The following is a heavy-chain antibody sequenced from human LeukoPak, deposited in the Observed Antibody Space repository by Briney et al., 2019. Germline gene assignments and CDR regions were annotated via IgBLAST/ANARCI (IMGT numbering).Heavy chain of an antibody. CDR2: LSSGGGDT. V-gene: IGHV3-23*01. CDR1: GFTFSSHA. Sequence: GGSLRLSCAASGFTFSSHAMSWVRQAPGKGLEWVSGLSSGGGDTNYADSVKGRFTISRDNSKNTLYLQMNSLRAEDTAVYYCARVGTDDFDWGQGTLVTVSS. CDR3: ARVGTDDFD. D-gene: IGHD3/OR15-3a*01. J-gene: IGHJ4*02.